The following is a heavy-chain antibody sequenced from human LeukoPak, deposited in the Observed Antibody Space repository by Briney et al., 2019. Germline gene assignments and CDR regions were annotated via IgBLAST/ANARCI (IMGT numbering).Heavy chain of an antibody. CDR3: ARDSPYSGYRAHLSDY. Sequence: GGSLRLTCAASGFTFSSYWMSWVRQAPGTGLEWVANIKQDGSEKYYVDSVQGRFTISRDNAKNSPYLQMNSLRAEDTAVYYCARDSPYSGYRAHLSDYWGQGTLVTVSS. V-gene: IGHV3-7*01. J-gene: IGHJ4*02. CDR1: GFTFSSYW. CDR2: IKQDGSEK. D-gene: IGHD6-13*01.